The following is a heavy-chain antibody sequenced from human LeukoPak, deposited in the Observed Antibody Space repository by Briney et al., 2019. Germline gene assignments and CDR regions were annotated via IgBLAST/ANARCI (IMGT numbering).Heavy chain of an antibody. CDR3: ARGDPTQYFDS. Sequence: GRSLRPSCAASGFNFSSYSMNWVRQAPGKGLEWVSYISSRSSSIYYADSVKGRFTISRDNAKNSLYLQMNSLRAEDTALYYCARGDPTQYFDSWGQGILVTVSS. V-gene: IGHV3-48*01. CDR1: GFNFSSYS. D-gene: IGHD1-26*01. CDR2: ISSRSSSI. J-gene: IGHJ4*02.